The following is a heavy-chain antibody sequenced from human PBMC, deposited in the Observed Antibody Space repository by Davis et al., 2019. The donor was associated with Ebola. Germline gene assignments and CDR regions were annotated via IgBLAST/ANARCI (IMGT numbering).Heavy chain of an antibody. J-gene: IGHJ4*02. V-gene: IGHV3-30-3*01. Sequence: GGSLRLSCAASGFTFSSYAMHWVRQAPGKGLEWVSVISYVGTNERYADSVKGRFTISRDNSKNTLYLQMNSLRSEDTALYYCARGNGANWGSFFDYWGQGTLVSVSS. CDR1: GFTFSSYA. D-gene: IGHD7-27*01. CDR3: ARGNGANWGSFFDY. CDR2: ISYVGTNE.